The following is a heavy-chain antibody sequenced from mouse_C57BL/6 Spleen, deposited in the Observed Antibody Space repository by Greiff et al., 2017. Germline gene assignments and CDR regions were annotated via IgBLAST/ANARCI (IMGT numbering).Heavy chain of an antibody. V-gene: IGHV1-55*01. CDR2: IYPGSGST. D-gene: IGHD1-1*01. CDR1: GYTFTSYW. J-gene: IGHJ2*01. Sequence: VQLQQPGAELVKPGASVKMSCKASGYTFTSYWITWVKQRPGQGLEWIGDIYPGSGSTNYNEKFKSKATLTVDTSSSTAYMQLSSLTSEDSAVYYWAREGNGVVAPDYWGQGTTLTVSS. CDR3: AREGNGVVAPDY.